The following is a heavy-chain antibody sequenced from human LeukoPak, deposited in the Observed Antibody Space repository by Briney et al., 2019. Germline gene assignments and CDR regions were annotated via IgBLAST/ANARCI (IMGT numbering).Heavy chain of an antibody. CDR1: GYSISRGSY. D-gene: IGHD5-24*01. J-gene: IGHJ3*02. CDR2: VYHSGSA. CDR3: AVGLHSGQFAFGI. V-gene: IGHV4-38-2*01. Sequence: PSETLSLTCAVSGYSISRGSYWGWIRQPPGKGLEWIGSVYHSGSAYYNPSPKSRVTISVDTSKNQFSLKLTSVTAADTAVYYCAVGLHSGQFAFGIWGQGTMVTVSS.